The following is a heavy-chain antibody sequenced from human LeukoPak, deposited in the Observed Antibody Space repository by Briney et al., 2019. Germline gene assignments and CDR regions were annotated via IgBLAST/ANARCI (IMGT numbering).Heavy chain of an antibody. CDR3: ARTILDGYSSGWLNAFDI. J-gene: IGHJ3*02. CDR2: IKEDATEK. CDR1: GFTFSSHW. V-gene: IGHV3-7*01. Sequence: PGGSLRLSCAASGFTFSSHWMSWVRQAPGKGLEWVANIKEDATEKYYLDSVKGRFTISRDNAKNSLHLQMNSLRTEDTAVYYCARTILDGYSSGWLNAFDIWGQGTMATVSS. D-gene: IGHD6-19*01.